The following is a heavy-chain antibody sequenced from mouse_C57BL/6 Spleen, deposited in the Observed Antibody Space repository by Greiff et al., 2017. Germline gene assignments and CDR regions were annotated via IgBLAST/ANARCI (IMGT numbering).Heavy chain of an antibody. J-gene: IGHJ2*01. CDR3: ASACDYVVYFDY. D-gene: IGHD2-4*01. CDR2: IYPRDGST. V-gene: IGHV1-78*01. CDR1: GYTFTDHT. Sequence: QVQLKESDAELVKPGASVKISCKVSGYTFTDHTIHWMKQRPEQGLEWIGYIYPRDGSTKYNEKFKGKATLTADKSSSTAYMQLNILTSEDYAVYFYASACDYVVYFDYWGQGTTLTVSS.